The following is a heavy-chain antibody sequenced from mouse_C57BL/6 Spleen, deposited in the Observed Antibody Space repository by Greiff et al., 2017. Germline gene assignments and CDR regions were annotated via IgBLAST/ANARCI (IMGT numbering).Heavy chain of an antibody. CDR2: IWTGGGI. CDR1: GFSLTSYA. D-gene: IGHD1-1*01. V-gene: IGHV2-9-1*01. CDR3: ARIGIRDYFDY. J-gene: IGHJ2*01. Sequence: QVQLTESGPGLVAPSQSLSITCTVSGFSLTSYAISWFRQPPGKGLKWLGVIWTGGGINYNSALKSRLSISKDNSKSQVFLKMNSLQTDDTARYYCARIGIRDYFDYWGQGTTLTVSS.